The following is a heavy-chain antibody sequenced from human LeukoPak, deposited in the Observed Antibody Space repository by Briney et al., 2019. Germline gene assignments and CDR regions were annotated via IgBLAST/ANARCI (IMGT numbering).Heavy chain of an antibody. CDR1: GFTFDDYG. CDR2: INWNGGST. D-gene: IGHD3-22*01. J-gene: IGHJ4*02. Sequence: GGSLRLSCAASGFTFDDYGMSWVRQAPGKGLEWVSGINWNGGSTGYADSVKGRFTISRDNAKNSLYLQMNSLRAEDTALYYCARSNYYDCSGYLDYWGQGTLVTVSS. V-gene: IGHV3-20*04. CDR3: ARSNYYDCSGYLDY.